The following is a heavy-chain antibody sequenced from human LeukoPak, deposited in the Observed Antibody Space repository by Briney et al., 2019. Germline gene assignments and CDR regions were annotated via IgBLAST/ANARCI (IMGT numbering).Heavy chain of an antibody. CDR1: GGSINGYY. CDR3: ATYSYSGWYLVDY. J-gene: IGHJ4*02. D-gene: IGHD6-19*01. V-gene: IGHV4-59*08. Sequence: PSETLSLTCTVSGGSINGYYWSWIRQPPGKAPEWIGYISHRGSTKYNLSLKSRVTMSVDTSKNQFSLKLSSVTAADTAVYYCATYSYSGWYLVDYWGQGTLVTVSS. CDR2: ISHRGST.